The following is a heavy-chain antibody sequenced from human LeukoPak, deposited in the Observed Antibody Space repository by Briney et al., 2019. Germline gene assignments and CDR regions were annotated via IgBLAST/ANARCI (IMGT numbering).Heavy chain of an antibody. Sequence: ASVKVSCKASGYTFTGYYMHWVRQAPGQGLEWMGWINPNSGGTNYAQKFQGRVTMTRDMSTSTVYMELSSLRSEDTAVYYCARDRDSRLDYWGQGTLVTVSS. V-gene: IGHV1-2*02. CDR3: ARDRDSRLDY. CDR1: GYTFTGYY. J-gene: IGHJ4*02. CDR2: INPNSGGT. D-gene: IGHD3-22*01.